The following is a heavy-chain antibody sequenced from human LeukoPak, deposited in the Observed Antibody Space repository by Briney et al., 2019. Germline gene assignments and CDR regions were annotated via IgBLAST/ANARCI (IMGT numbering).Heavy chain of an antibody. Sequence: GGSLRLSCAASGFTFDDYAMHWVRQAPGKGLEWVSGISWNSGSIGYADSVKGRFTISRDNAKNSLYLQMNSLRAEDTALYYCAKDGKSGIAANFDYWGQGTLVTVSS. CDR2: ISWNSGSI. CDR3: AKDGKSGIAANFDY. J-gene: IGHJ4*02. D-gene: IGHD6-13*01. CDR1: GFTFDDYA. V-gene: IGHV3-9*01.